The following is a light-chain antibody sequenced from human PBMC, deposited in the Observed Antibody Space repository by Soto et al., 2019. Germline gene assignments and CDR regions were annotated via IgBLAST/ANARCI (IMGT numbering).Light chain of an antibody. CDR1: SSNIGSNT. J-gene: IGLJ1*01. CDR2: TND. CDR3: AAWDDSLKGSV. Sequence: QSVLTQPPSASGTPGQRVTISCSGSSSNIGSNTVDWYQQLPGTAPKLLIYTNDHRPSGVPDRFSGSKSGTSASLAISGLQSEDEADYFCAAWDDSLKGSVFGSGTKLTVL. V-gene: IGLV1-44*01.